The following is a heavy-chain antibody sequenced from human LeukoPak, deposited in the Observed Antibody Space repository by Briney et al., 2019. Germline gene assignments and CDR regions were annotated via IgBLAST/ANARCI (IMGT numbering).Heavy chain of an antibody. J-gene: IGHJ6*02. CDR1: GGTFSSYA. CDR3: AREQPADNYYGMDV. D-gene: IGHD2-2*01. CDR2: IIPIFGTA. Sequence: SVTVSCKASGGTFSSYAISWVRQAPGQGLEWMGGIIPIFGTANYAQKFQGRVTITADESTSTAYMELSSLRSEDTAVYYCAREQPADNYYGMDVWGQGTTVTVSS. V-gene: IGHV1-69*13.